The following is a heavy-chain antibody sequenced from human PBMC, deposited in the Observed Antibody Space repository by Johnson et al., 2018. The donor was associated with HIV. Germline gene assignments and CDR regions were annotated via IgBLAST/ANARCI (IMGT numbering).Heavy chain of an antibody. V-gene: IGHV3-30*04. CDR3: ARGQRITMIVVVTLDAFDI. CDR2: ISYDGSNK. CDR1: GFTFSSYA. Sequence: VQLVESGGGVVQPGRSLRLSCAASGFTFSSYAMHWVRQAPGKGLEWVAVISYDGSNKYYADSVKGRFTISRDNSKNTLYLQMNSLRAEDTAVYYCARGQRITMIVVVTLDAFDIWGQGTMVTVSS. D-gene: IGHD3-22*01. J-gene: IGHJ3*02.